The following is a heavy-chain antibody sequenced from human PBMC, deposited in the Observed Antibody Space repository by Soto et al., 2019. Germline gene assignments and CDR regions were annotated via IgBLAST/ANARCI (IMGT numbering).Heavy chain of an antibody. Sequence: TVSGGSISSYYWSWIRQPPGKGLEWIVYIYYSGSANYNPSLKSRVTISVDTSKSQFSLKLSSVTAADTAVYYCARVMNSNYIPDWGQGALVTVSS. CDR3: ARVMNSNYIPD. CDR2: IYYSGSA. J-gene: IGHJ4*02. CDR1: GGSISSYY. D-gene: IGHD4-4*01. V-gene: IGHV4-59*08.